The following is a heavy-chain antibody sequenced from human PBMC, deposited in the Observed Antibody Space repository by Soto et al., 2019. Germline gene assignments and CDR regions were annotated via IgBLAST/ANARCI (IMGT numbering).Heavy chain of an antibody. V-gene: IGHV1-46*01. J-gene: IGHJ4*02. CDR2: INPNGGGT. CDR1: GHKFINHY. CDR3: ARDSSASATSYSFDY. Sequence: QVQLLQSGAEVKKPGASVKVSCKASGHKFINHYIHWVRQAPGVGFEWMGMINPNGGGTDYAQKSPGRVIMTTDTYASTVHMELRSLRSEETAVYFCARDSSASATSYSFDYWGQGTLVTVSS. D-gene: IGHD3-10*01.